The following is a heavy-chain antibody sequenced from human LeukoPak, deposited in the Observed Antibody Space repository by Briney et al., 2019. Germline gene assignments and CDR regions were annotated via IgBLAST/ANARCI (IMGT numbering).Heavy chain of an antibody. CDR1: GFILSRYY. J-gene: IGHJ4*02. D-gene: IGHD5-24*01. CDR2: SYSGGST. V-gene: IGHV3-53*01. CDR3: ARGPDVDGYIHAPFNS. Sequence: PGGSLCLSCVASGFILSRYYMSWVRQTPGKGLEWVALSYSGGSTYYADSVKGRFTISRDNSKKMLFLQMNSLRADDTGVYYCARGPDVDGYIHAPFNSWGQGSLVTVSS.